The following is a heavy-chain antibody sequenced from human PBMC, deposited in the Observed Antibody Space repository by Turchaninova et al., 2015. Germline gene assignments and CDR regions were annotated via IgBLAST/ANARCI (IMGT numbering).Heavy chain of an antibody. J-gene: IGHJ4*02. D-gene: IGHD3-22*01. V-gene: IGHV5-10-1*03. CDR1: GYSFNSYW. Sequence: EVQLVQAGSEVKKPRGPLRSSCEGSGYSFNSYWVSWGRLMPGKGLEWMGRIDPSDSYTNYSPSFQGHVTISADKSISTAYLQWSSLKASDTAMYYCASRYYYDSSGYDDYWGQGTLVTVSS. CDR2: IDPSDSYT. CDR3: ASRYYYDSSGYDDY.